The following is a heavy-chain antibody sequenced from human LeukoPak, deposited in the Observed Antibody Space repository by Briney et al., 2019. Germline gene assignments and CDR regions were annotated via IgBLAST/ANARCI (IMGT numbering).Heavy chain of an antibody. Sequence: KTSETLSLTCTVSGGSISSYYWSWIRQPPGKGLDWIGYIYYSGSTDYNPSLKSRVTISVDTSKNQFSLKLSSVTAADTAVYYCARDARPPQGYCSSTSCLNWFDPWGQGTLVTVSS. V-gene: IGHV4-59*01. CDR2: IYYSGST. CDR3: ARDARPPQGYCSSTSCLNWFDP. D-gene: IGHD2-2*01. CDR1: GGSISSYY. J-gene: IGHJ5*02.